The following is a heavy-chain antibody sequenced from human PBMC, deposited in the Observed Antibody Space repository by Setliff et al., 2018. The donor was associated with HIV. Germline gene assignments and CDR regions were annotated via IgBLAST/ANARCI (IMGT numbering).Heavy chain of an antibody. CDR2: ISSDGNKK. D-gene: IGHD2-8*01. V-gene: IGHV3-7*03. J-gene: IGHJ5*02. CDR1: GFSFSNFW. Sequence: GGSLRLSCAASGFSFSNFWMYWVRQSPGKGLEWVANISSDGNKKSYVASVKGRFTTSRDNARNSLYLQMNSLRAEDTAVYYCARVLLGTNAVYGVASNWFDPWGQGTLVTVSS. CDR3: ARVLLGTNAVYGVASNWFDP.